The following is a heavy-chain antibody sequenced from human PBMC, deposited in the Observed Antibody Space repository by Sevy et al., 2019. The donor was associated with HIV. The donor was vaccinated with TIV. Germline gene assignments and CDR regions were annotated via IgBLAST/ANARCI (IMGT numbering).Heavy chain of an antibody. V-gene: IGHV3-7*03. CDR1: GFTFSTYT. CDR2: IKRDGSER. J-gene: IGHJ6*02. Sequence: GGSLRLSCAASGFTFSTYTMTWVRQAPGKGLEWVANIKRDGSERYYVDSVKGRFSISRDNAKNSLFLQMNSLRAEDTALYYCARDCSSTTCLWGLDVWGQGTTVTVSS. D-gene: IGHD2-2*01. CDR3: ARDCSSTTCLWGLDV.